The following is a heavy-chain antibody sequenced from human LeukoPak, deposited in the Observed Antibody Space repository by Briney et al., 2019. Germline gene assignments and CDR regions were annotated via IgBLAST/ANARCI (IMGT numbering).Heavy chain of an antibody. J-gene: IGHJ5*02. V-gene: IGHV4-59*01. CDR1: GCSISSYY. CDR2: IYDSGST. CDR3: AREDYNILTGSGDNWFDP. D-gene: IGHD3-9*01. Sequence: SETLSLTCTVSGCSISSYYWSWIRQSPGKGLEWIGYIYDSGSTNYNPSLKSRVTISVDTSRSQFSLKLSSVTAADTAVYYCAREDYNILTGSGDNWFDPWRQGTLVTVSS.